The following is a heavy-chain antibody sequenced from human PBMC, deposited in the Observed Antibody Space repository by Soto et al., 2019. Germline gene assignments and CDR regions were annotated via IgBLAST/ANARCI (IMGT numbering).Heavy chain of an antibody. Sequence: WASVKVSCKASGGTFSSYAIGWVRQAPGQGLEWMGGIIPVFGTANYAQKFQGRVTITADESTSTAYMELSSLRSEDTAVYYCAREWVAAAGGVYYWGQGTLVTVSS. CDR3: AREWVAAAGGVYY. CDR2: IIPVFGTA. CDR1: GGTFSSYA. J-gene: IGHJ4*02. V-gene: IGHV1-69*13. D-gene: IGHD6-13*01.